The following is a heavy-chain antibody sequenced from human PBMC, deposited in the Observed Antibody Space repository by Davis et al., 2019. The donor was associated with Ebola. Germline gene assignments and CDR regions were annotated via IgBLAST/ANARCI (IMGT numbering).Heavy chain of an antibody. V-gene: IGHV1-8*01. CDR1: GYTFTSYE. J-gene: IGHJ5*02. Sequence: ASVKVSCKASGYTFTSYEINWVRQATGQGLEWMGWMNPNSGNTGYAQKFQGRVTMTRNTSISTAYMELSSLRSEDTAVYYCARRRFGLGWFDPWGQGTLVTVSS. CDR2: MNPNSGNT. CDR3: ARRRFGLGWFDP. D-gene: IGHD3-16*01.